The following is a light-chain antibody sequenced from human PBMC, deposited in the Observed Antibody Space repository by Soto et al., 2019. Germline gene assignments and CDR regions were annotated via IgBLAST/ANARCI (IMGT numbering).Light chain of an antibody. CDR1: RVGTES. V-gene: IGLV3-21*02. CDR2: DDS. Sequence: SYELTQPPSVSVAPGQTARITCGGGRVGTESVHWYQQKPGQAPVLVGYDDSNRPSGIPERFSGSNSANTATLTITRVAAGDEADYYCQLWDTISDRYVFGTGTKVTVL. J-gene: IGLJ1*01. CDR3: QLWDTISDRYV.